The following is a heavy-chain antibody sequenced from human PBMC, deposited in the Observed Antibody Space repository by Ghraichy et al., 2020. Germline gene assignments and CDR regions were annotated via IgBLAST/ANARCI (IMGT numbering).Heavy chain of an antibody. CDR2: INHTGTT. J-gene: IGHJ4*01. CDR1: GESISSYY. D-gene: IGHD2-15*01. V-gene: IGHV4-34*01. CDR3: ARGTIVGVSSVRLSEY. Sequence: SETLSLTCSVNGESISSYYWSWIRQAPGKRPEWIGDINHTGTTNYNPSLKSRVTISVDTSKNQFSLNMTSVTDADTAVYYCARGTIVGVSSVRLSEYWGHGALVTFSS.